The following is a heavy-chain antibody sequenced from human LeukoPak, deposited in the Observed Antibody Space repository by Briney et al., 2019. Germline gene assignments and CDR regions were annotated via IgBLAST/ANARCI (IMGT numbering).Heavy chain of an antibody. Sequence: GGSLRLSCAASRFTLSTYWMSWVRQAPGKGLEWVAHIKQDGSQEYYVDSVKGRFTISRDSAKNSLYLQMNSLRAEDTAVYYCAREDIVVVPAAIQYYYYYGMDVWGQGTTVTVSS. CDR3: AREDIVVVPAAIQYYYYYGMDV. J-gene: IGHJ6*02. V-gene: IGHV3-7*01. CDR1: RFTLSTYW. D-gene: IGHD2-2*01. CDR2: IKQDGSQE.